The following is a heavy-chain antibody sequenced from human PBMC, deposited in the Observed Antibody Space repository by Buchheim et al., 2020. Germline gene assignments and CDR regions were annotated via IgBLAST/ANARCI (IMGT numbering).Heavy chain of an antibody. D-gene: IGHD2-21*02. CDR2: ISYDGSNK. CDR1: GFTFSSYA. CDR3: ARDISSSGGDYA. V-gene: IGHV3-30-3*01. J-gene: IGHJ5*02. Sequence: QVQLVESGGGVVQPGRSLRLSCAASGFTFSSYAMHWVRQAPGKGLEWVAVISYDGSNKYYADSVKGRFTISRDNSKNTLYLQMNSLRAEDTAVYYCARDISSSGGDYAWGQGTL.